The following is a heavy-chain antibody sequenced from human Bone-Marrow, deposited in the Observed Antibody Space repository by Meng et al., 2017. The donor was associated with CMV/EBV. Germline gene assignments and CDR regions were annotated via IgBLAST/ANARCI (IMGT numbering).Heavy chain of an antibody. CDR1: GFSFSSHW. V-gene: IGHV3-7*01. Sequence: GGSLRLSCAASGFSFSSHWLSWVRQVPGKGLEWVANIKEDGTLKYYVESVKGRFTISRDNAKSSLYLQMNSLRAEDTAVYYCARDVPLMRGTGLYDYWGQGTGVTVSS. CDR3: ARDVPLMRGTGLYDY. J-gene: IGHJ4*02. CDR2: IKEDGTLK. D-gene: IGHD2-8*01.